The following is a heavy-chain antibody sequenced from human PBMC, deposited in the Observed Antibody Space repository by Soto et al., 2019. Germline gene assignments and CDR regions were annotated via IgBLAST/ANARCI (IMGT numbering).Heavy chain of an antibody. CDR2: AVVGSGKT. Sequence: ASVKVSCKASGFTFTSSDVQRVRQARGQRQEWLGSAVVGSGKTTSAQKIKESVTSPRDMSTSTAYMELSSLRSEDTAVYYCAAGESAPTLYDIVTGYRPLYYYYGRDVWGQWTTVTVSS. D-gene: IGHD3-9*01. J-gene: IGHJ6*02. CDR1: GFTFTSSD. V-gene: IGHV1-58*01. CDR3: AAGESAPTLYDIVTGYRPLYYYYGRDV.